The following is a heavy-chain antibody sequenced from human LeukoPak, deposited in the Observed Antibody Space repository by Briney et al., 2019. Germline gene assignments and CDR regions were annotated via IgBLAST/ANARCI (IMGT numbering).Heavy chain of an antibody. Sequence: GASVKVSCKASGYTFTSYYMHWVRQAPGQGLEWMGIINPSGGSTSYAQKFQGRVTMTRDTSTSTVYMELSSLRSEDTAVYYCARGGVTGRPGPDAFDIWGQGTMVTVSS. CDR3: ARGGVTGRPGPDAFDI. J-gene: IGHJ3*02. CDR1: GYTFTSYY. D-gene: IGHD2-21*02. V-gene: IGHV1-46*01. CDR2: INPSGGST.